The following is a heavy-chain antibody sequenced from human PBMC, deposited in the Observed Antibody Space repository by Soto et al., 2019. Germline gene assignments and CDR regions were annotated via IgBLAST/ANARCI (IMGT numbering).Heavy chain of an antibody. D-gene: IGHD3-16*01. CDR2: ISWNSGSI. J-gene: IGHJ4*02. CDR3: AKDLDDYKGVAFDY. CDR1: GFTFDDYA. Sequence: PGGSLRLSCAASGFTFDDYAMHWVRQAPWKGLEWVSGISWNSGSIGYADSVKGRFTISRDNAKNSLYLQMNSLRAEDTALYYCAKDLDDYKGVAFDYWGQGXLVTVSS. V-gene: IGHV3-9*01.